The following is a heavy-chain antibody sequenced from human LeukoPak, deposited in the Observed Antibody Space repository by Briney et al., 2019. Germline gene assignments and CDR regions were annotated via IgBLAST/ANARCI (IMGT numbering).Heavy chain of an antibody. J-gene: IGHJ4*02. Sequence: GGSLRLSCAASGFPFSSFWMSWVRQAPGKGLAWVANIKQDGGEAYLVDSVKGRFTISRDNAKSSLFLQMNSLRAEDSAVYYCARAPPRHYYDNTEYYFDYWGQGTLVTVSP. CDR2: IKQDGGEA. D-gene: IGHD3-22*01. CDR3: ARAPPRHYYDNTEYYFDY. V-gene: IGHV3-7*01. CDR1: GFPFSSFW.